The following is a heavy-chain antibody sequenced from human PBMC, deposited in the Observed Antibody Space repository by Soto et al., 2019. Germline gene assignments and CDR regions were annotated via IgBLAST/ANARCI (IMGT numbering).Heavy chain of an antibody. J-gene: IGHJ5*02. D-gene: IGHD6-13*01. Sequence: SETLSLTCTVSGGSISSYYWSWIRQPPGKGLEWIGYIYYSGSTNYNPSLKSRVTISVDTSKNQFSLKLSSVTAADTAVYYCARHQGGWYSSRFDPWGQGTLVTVSS. CDR2: IYYSGST. V-gene: IGHV4-59*08. CDR1: GGSISSYY. CDR3: ARHQGGWYSSRFDP.